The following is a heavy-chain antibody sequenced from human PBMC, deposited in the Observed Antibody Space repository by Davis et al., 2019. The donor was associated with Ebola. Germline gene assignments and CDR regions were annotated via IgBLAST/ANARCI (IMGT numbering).Heavy chain of an antibody. CDR3: TTSGIWGRDY. Sequence: GESLKISCAAPGLTFSNAWMSWVRQTPGKGLEWVGRIKTKTEGGTTDYAAPVKGRFTISRDDSKNTLYLQMNSLKTEDTAVYYCTTSGIWGRDYWGQGTLVTVSS. J-gene: IGHJ4*02. V-gene: IGHV3-15*01. CDR1: GLTFSNAW. CDR2: IKTKTEGGTT. D-gene: IGHD3-16*01.